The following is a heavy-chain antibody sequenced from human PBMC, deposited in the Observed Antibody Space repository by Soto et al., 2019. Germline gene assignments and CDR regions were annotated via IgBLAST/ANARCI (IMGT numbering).Heavy chain of an antibody. CDR2: ISWNSGSI. V-gene: IGHV3-9*01. Sequence: EVQLVESGGGLVQPGRSLRLSCAASGFTFDDYAMHWVRQAPGKGLEWASGISWNSGSIGYADSVKGRFTISRDNAKNSLYLQMNSLRAEDTALYYCAKDIATLPLIAATSSGYFDYWGQGTLVTVSS. CDR3: AKDIATLPLIAATSSGYFDY. D-gene: IGHD6-13*01. CDR1: GFTFDDYA. J-gene: IGHJ4*02.